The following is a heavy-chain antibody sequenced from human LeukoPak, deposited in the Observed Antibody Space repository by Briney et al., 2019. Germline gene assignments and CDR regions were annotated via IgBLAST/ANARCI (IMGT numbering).Heavy chain of an antibody. CDR1: GFTFTKPW. J-gene: IGHJ4*02. Sequence: WGSLRLSCAASGFTFTKPWMNLVRQAPGKGPEGVGRIKSKPAGGTTDYAAPGKGRLPISRDESKTTVYLRMNRLQTEDTAVYHCTTMRGYGGYDYGYWGQGTLAT. V-gene: IGHV3-15*01. CDR2: IKSKPAGGTT. D-gene: IGHD5-12*01. CDR3: TTMRGYGGYDYGY.